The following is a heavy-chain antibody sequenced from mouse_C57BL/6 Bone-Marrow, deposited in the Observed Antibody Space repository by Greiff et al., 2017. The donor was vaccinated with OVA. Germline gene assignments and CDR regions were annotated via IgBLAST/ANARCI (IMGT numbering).Heavy chain of an antibody. CDR3: ARIGAGFAY. CDR2: IDPSDSYT. J-gene: IGHJ3*01. CDR1: GYTFTSYW. V-gene: IGHV1-50*01. Sequence: VQLQQPGAELVKPGASVKLSCKASGYTFTSYWMQWVKQRPGQGLEWIGEIDPSDSYTNYNQKFKGKATLTVDTSSSTAYMQLSSLTSEDSAVYYCARIGAGFAYWGQGTLVTVSA.